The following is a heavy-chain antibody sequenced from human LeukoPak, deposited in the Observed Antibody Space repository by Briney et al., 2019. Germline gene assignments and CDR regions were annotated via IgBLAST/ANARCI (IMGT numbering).Heavy chain of an antibody. J-gene: IGHJ4*02. CDR1: GGSISSYY. V-gene: IGHV4-59*01. D-gene: IGHD3-10*01. CDR3: ARASGGDGSGSL. CDR2: IYYSGTT. Sequence: SETLSLTCTVSGGSISSYYWNWIRQPPGKGLEWIGYIYYSGTTNYNPSLKSRVSMSVDTSKNQFSLKLSSVTAADTAMYYCARASGGDGSGSLWGQGTLVTVSS.